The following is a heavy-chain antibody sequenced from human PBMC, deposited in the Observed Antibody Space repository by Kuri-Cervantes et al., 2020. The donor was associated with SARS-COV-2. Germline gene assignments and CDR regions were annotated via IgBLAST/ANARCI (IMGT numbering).Heavy chain of an antibody. Sequence: ASVKVSCKASGGTFTSYYITWVRHAPGQGREWMGWIIPNSGGTNYAQEFLGRVTMTRDTSISTAYMELSRLRSEDTAVYYCASTNDSDDSGVYYRGNWFDPWGQGTLVTVSS. D-gene: IGHD3-22*01. CDR2: IIPNSGGT. V-gene: IGHV1-2*02. CDR1: GGTFTSYY. CDR3: ASTNDSDDSGVYYRGNWFDP. J-gene: IGHJ5*02.